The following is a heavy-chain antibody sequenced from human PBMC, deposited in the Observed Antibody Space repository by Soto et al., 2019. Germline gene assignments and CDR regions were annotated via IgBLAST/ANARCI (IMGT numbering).Heavy chain of an antibody. CDR3: ARPTSSGTYHYGMDV. J-gene: IGHJ6*02. D-gene: IGHD6-25*01. CDR1: GGSVSSAYHY. V-gene: IGHV4-61*01. Sequence: PSETLSLTCAVSGGSVSSAYHYWNWIRQPPGKGLEWIGYVSYSGSTNYNPSLKSRVTISLDTSKNQFSLKLSSVTAADTAVYYCARPTSSGTYHYGMDVWGQGNTVTVSS. CDR2: VSYSGST.